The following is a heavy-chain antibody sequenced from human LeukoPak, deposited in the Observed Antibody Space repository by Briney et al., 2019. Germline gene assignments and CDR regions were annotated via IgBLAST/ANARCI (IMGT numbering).Heavy chain of an antibody. CDR3: ARGGFGSGSHFDY. CDR1: GGTFASYD. Sequence: GSSVKVSCKASGGTFASYDINWVRQATGQGLEWMGWMNPNSGDTGYVQKFQGRVTMTRSTSISTAYMELSSLRSEETAINYCARGGFGSGSHFDYWGQGTLVTVSS. CDR2: MNPNSGDT. D-gene: IGHD3-10*01. J-gene: IGHJ4*02. V-gene: IGHV1-8*01.